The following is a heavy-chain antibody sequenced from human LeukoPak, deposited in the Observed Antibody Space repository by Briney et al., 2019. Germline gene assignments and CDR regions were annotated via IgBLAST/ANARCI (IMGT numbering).Heavy chain of an antibody. CDR2: IYNSGIT. V-gene: IGHV4-59*01. CDR3: AREVRGAFDI. Sequence: PETLSLPRTVSLGSLSSYFRNWLRPPPGKGLEWIGWIYNSGITNYNPSLKSRVTISVDTSKIQSSLKLSSVTAADTAVYYCAREVRGAFDIWGQGTMVTVSS. CDR1: LGSLSSYF. D-gene: IGHD2-2*01. J-gene: IGHJ3*02.